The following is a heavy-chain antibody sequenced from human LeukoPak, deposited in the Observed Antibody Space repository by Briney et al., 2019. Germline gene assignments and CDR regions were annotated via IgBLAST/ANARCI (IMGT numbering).Heavy chain of an antibody. D-gene: IGHD3-10*01. CDR1: GFTFGSYS. J-gene: IGHJ4*02. CDR2: INRDSSSI. V-gene: IGHV3-48*01. Sequence: GGSLRLSCSASGFTFGSYSMIWVRQAPGEGLQWVSYINRDSSSITYADSVKGRFTISRDNSKNTLYLQMNSLGAEDTAVYYCAKHGSGSLFYFDYWGQRTLVTVSS. CDR3: AKHGSGSLFYFDY.